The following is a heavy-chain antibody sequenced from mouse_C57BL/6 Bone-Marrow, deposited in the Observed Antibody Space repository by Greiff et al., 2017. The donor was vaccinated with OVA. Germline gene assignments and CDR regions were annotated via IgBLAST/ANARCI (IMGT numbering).Heavy chain of an antibody. CDR3: AREGGLLPWYFDV. CDR1: GFTFSSYA. CDR2: ISDGGSYT. V-gene: IGHV5-4*01. D-gene: IGHD3-1*01. Sequence: DVKLVESGGGLVKPGGSLKLSCAASGFTFSSYAMSWVRQTPEKRLEWVATISDGGSYTYYPDNVKGRFTISRDNAKNNLYLQMSHLKSEDTAMYYCAREGGLLPWYFDVWGTGTTVTVSS. J-gene: IGHJ1*03.